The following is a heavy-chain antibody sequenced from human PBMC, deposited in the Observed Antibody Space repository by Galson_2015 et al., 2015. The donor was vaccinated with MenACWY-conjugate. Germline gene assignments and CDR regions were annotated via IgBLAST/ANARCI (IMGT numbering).Heavy chain of an antibody. D-gene: IGHD6-19*01. V-gene: IGHV3-7*01. J-gene: IGHJ3*01. Sequence: SLRLSCATSGFTFSNSWMGWVRQAPGKGLEWVANIKQDGSGKYYVDSVKGRFIISRDNAKNSLFLQMDSLRAEDTALYYCARAKEQWLSKTFELRGPRTMVPVSS. CDR2: IKQDGSGK. CDR3: ARAKEQWLSKTFEL. CDR1: GFTFSNSW.